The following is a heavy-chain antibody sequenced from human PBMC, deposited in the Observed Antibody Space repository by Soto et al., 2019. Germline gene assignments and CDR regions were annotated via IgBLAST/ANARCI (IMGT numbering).Heavy chain of an antibody. D-gene: IGHD6-19*01. Sequence: VQLVESGGGVVQPGRSLRLSCAASGFTFSDYAMHWVRQAPVKGLEWVAVVSHDGRNTHYADSVKGRLTISRDSSKNTVSLEMTSLRAEDTVVYYCARGGRQWLVPSDVSHWGQGALVTVSS. CDR1: GFTFSDYA. V-gene: IGHV3-30*03. J-gene: IGHJ4*02. CDR3: ARGGRQWLVPSDVSH. CDR2: VSHDGRNT.